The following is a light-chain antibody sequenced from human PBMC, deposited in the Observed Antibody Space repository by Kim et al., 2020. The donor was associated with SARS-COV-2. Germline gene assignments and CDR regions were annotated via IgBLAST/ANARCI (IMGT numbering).Light chain of an antibody. CDR1: NIASRG. V-gene: IGLV3-21*04. Sequence: SYELTQPPSVSVAPGETAIITCGGNNIASRGVQWYQQRPGQAPVLVISYDRDRPSEIPDRFSGSNSGNTATLTIARVEAGEEADIYCQVWDNSSPYVLG. J-gene: IGLJ1*01. CDR2: YDR. CDR3: QVWDNSSPYV.